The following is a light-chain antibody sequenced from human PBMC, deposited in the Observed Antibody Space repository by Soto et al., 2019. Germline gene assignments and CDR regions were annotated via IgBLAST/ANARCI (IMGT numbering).Light chain of an antibody. CDR1: QSVSSK. Sequence: EIVMTQSPATLSVSPGERATLSCRASQSVSSKLAWYRQKPGQAPRLLMYGASTRATGIPARFSGSGSGTEFSLTLSSLQSEDFAVYYCQQYKNWPYTFGQGTKLEIK. J-gene: IGKJ2*01. CDR2: GAS. V-gene: IGKV3-15*01. CDR3: QQYKNWPYT.